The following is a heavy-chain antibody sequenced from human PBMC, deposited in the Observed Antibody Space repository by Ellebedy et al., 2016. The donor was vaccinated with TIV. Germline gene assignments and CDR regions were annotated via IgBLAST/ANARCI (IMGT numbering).Heavy chain of an antibody. CDR1: GFTFSSYG. Sequence: PGGSLRLSCAASGFTFSSYGMHWVRQAPGEGLEWVAVISYHGTNTHYADSVKGRSTISRDNSKNTLYLQMNSLRVEDTAVYCCARDWNEGYDGYFDYWGQGTVVTVSS. V-gene: IGHV3-30*03. D-gene: IGHD3-3*01. CDR3: ARDWNEGYDGYFDY. J-gene: IGHJ4*02. CDR2: ISYHGTNT.